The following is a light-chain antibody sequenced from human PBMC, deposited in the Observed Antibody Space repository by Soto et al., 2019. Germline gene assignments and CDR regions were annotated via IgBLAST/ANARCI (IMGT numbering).Light chain of an antibody. Sequence: DIVMTQTPLSLSVTPGQPASISCKSSQSLVFSDGKTYFYWYLQKPGQPPQLLIHGVSTRFSGVTDRFSGSGSGTDFTLTISRVEAEDVRVYYCMQPVQHPWTFGQGTKVEVK. CDR1: QSLVFSDGKTY. V-gene: IGKV2D-29*01. J-gene: IGKJ1*01. CDR3: MQPVQHPWT. CDR2: GVS.